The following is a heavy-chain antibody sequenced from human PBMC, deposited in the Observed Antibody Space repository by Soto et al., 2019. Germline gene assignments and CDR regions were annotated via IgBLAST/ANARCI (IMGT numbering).Heavy chain of an antibody. CDR1: GGTFSSYA. CDR3: ARDRASDDIPLFDP. J-gene: IGHJ5*02. Sequence: ASVKVSCKASGGTFSSYAISWVRQAPGQGLEWMGGIIPIFGTANYAQKFQGRVTITADESTSTAYMELSSLRSEDTAVYYCARDRASDDIPLFDPWGQGTLVTVSS. D-gene: IGHD3-22*01. CDR2: IIPIFGTA. V-gene: IGHV1-69*13.